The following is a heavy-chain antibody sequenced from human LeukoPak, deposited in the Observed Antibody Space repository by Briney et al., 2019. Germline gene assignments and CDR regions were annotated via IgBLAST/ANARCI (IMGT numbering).Heavy chain of an antibody. J-gene: IGHJ5*02. CDR2: IDLSGSTL. Sequence: PGGSLRLSCAASGFTFSSYTMSWVRQAPGKGLEWVPYIDLSGSTLYYVDSVKGRFTISRDNAKNSLYLQMNSLRAEDTAVYYCARGPPLFDPWGQGTLVAVSS. V-gene: IGHV3-48*04. CDR3: ARGPPLFDP. CDR1: GFTFSSYT.